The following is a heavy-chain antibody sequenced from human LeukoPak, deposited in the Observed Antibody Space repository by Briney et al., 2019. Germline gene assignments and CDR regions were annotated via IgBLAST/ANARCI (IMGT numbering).Heavy chain of an antibody. D-gene: IGHD1-26*01. CDR2: INLNNGGT. CDR3: AKDSMLGSPEYYLDY. Sequence: ASVKVSCKASGYTFTGYYMHWLRQAPGQGLEWMGWINLNNGGTRYAQNLQGRVTLTRDTSISTAYMELSSLRSDDTAMYYCAKDSMLGSPEYYLDYWGQGTLVMVSS. CDR1: GYTFTGYY. V-gene: IGHV1-2*02. J-gene: IGHJ4*02.